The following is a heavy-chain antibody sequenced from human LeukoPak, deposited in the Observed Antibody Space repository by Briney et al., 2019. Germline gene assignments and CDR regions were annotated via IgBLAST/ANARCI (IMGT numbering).Heavy chain of an antibody. CDR1: GGTFSSYA. Sequence: GASVKVSCKASGGTFSSYAISWVRQAPGQGLEWMGRIIPIFGTANYAQKFQGRVTITTDESTSTAYMELSSLRSEDTAVYYCASHNWGSSYHFDYWGQGTLVTVSS. CDR2: IIPIFGTA. V-gene: IGHV1-69*05. D-gene: IGHD7-27*01. CDR3: ASHNWGSSYHFDY. J-gene: IGHJ4*02.